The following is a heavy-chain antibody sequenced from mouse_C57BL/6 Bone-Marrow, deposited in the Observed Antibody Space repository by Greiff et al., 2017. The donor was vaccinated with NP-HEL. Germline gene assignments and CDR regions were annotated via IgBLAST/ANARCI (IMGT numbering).Heavy chain of an antibody. CDR1: GFNIKDAY. D-gene: IGHD2-4*01. CDR3: TTWDYDVPYWYFDV. CDR2: IDPENGDT. J-gene: IGHJ1*03. V-gene: IGHV14-4*01. Sequence: EVQLQQSGAELVRPGASVKLSCTASGFNIKDAYMHWVKQRPEQGLEWIGWIDPENGDTEYASKFQGKATITADTSSNTAYLQLSSLTSEDTAVYYCTTWDYDVPYWYFDVWGTGTTVTVSS.